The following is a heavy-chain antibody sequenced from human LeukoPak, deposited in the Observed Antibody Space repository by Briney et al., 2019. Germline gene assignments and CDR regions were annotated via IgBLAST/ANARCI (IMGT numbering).Heavy chain of an antibody. CDR3: ARDYCSGGSCYFDY. V-gene: IGHV3-48*03. D-gene: IGHD2-15*01. CDR2: ISSSGSTI. J-gene: IGHJ4*02. CDR1: GSTFSSYE. Sequence: GGSLRLSCAASGSTFSSYEMNWVRQAPGKGLEWVSYISSSGSTIYYADSVKGRFTISRDNAKNSLYLQMNSLRAEDTAVYYCARDYCSGGSCYFDYWGQGTLVTVSS.